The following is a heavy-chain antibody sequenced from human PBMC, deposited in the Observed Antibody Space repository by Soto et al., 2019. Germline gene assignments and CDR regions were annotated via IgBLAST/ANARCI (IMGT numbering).Heavy chain of an antibody. CDR1: GYGFTSYF. CDR2: INPTGGST. V-gene: IGHV1-46*01. D-gene: IGHD6-13*01. J-gene: IGHJ3*02. Sequence: QMQLVQSGPEVKKPGASVIVSCKASGYGFTSYFIHAVRQAPGQGLEWMGVINPTGGSTTLAQKFQGIVSMTRDTSTATVFMEVRSLRSEDTAVYYCARGGAVVKQKSSAFDIWGQGTRVTVSS. CDR3: ARGGAVVKQKSSAFDI.